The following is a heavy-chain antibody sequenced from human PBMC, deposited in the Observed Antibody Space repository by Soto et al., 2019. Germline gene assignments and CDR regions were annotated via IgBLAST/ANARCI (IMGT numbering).Heavy chain of an antibody. D-gene: IGHD2-21*02. Sequence: GESLKISCKGSGYSFTSYWIGWVRQMPGKGLEWMGIIYPGDSDTRYSPSFQGKVTISADKSISTAYLQWSSLKASDTAMYYCASPAPYCGGDCYSFDYWGQGTLVTVSS. V-gene: IGHV5-51*01. CDR1: GYSFTSYW. CDR2: IYPGDSDT. J-gene: IGHJ4*02. CDR3: ASPAPYCGGDCYSFDY.